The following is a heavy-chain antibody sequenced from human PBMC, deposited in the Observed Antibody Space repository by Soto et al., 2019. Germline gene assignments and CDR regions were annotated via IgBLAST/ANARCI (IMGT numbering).Heavy chain of an antibody. Sequence: SETLSLTCTVSGDSIISSDFYWGWVRQPPGKGLEWIGSIFYLGSSYYNPSLKSRVTMSVDTSKNQFSLRLRSVTAADTALYFCARHSLALRKNNWFDPWRQGIMVTVSS. CDR2: IFYLGSS. CDR1: GDSIISSDFY. D-gene: IGHD3-3*02. V-gene: IGHV4-39*01. CDR3: ARHSLALRKNNWFDP. J-gene: IGHJ5*02.